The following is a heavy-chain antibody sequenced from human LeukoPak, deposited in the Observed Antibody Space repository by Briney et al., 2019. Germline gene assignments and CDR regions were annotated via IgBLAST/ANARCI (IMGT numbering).Heavy chain of an antibody. V-gene: IGHV4-39*07. CDR3: ASGVKRYSGYDLSLLDY. CDR2: IYYSGST. J-gene: IGHJ4*02. D-gene: IGHD5-12*01. Sequence: PSETLSLTCTVSGDSISSTSYYWGWIRQPPGKGLEGIGSIYYSGSTYYNPSLKSRVTISVDTSKNQFSLKLSSVTAADTAVYYCASGVKRYSGYDLSLLDYWGQGTLVTVSS. CDR1: GDSISSTSYY.